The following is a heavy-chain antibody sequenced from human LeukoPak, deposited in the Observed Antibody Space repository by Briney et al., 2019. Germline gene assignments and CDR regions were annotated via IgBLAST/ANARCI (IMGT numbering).Heavy chain of an antibody. V-gene: IGHV3-33*08. D-gene: IGHD2-15*01. Sequence: GGSLRLACAASGFTFSSYGMHWVRQAPGKGLEWVAVIWYDGSNKYYADSVKGRFTISRDNSKNTLYLQMNSLRAEDTAVYYCARDLRWSHYWYFDLWGRGTLVTVSS. CDR2: IWYDGSNK. CDR1: GFTFSSYG. CDR3: ARDLRWSHYWYFDL. J-gene: IGHJ2*01.